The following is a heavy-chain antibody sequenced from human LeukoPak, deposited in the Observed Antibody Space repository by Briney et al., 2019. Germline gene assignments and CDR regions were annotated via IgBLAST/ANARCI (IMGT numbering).Heavy chain of an antibody. J-gene: IGHJ4*02. Sequence: ASVKVSCKVSGYTFTDYYMHWVQQAPGKGLDGMGLVDPEDGETIYAEKFQGRVTITADTSTDTAYMELSSLRSEDTAVYYCANSGSRDDRSFGVYWGQGTLVTVSS. D-gene: IGHD3-22*01. V-gene: IGHV1-69-2*01. CDR3: ANSGSRDDRSFGVY. CDR1: GYTFTDYY. CDR2: VDPEDGET.